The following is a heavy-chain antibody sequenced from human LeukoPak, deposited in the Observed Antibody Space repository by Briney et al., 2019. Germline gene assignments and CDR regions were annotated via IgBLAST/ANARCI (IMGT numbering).Heavy chain of an antibody. CDR3: ARELIAAPMDV. J-gene: IGHJ6*03. CDR2: IDPNSGGT. CDR1: GYTFTGYY. Sequence: ASVNVSCTASGYTFTGYYMHWVRQAPGQGLEWMGWIDPNSGGTNYAQKFQGRVTMTRDTSISTAYMELSRLRSDDTAVYYCARELIAAPMDVWGKGTTVTVSS. V-gene: IGHV1-2*02. D-gene: IGHD6-13*01.